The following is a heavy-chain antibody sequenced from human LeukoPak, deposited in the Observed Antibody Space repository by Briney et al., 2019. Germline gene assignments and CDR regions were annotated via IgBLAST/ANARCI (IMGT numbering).Heavy chain of an antibody. J-gene: IGHJ4*02. V-gene: IGHV4-39*01. CDR1: GGSISSSSYY. D-gene: IGHD2-21*01. Sequence: SETLSLTCTVSGGSISSSSYYWGWIRQPPGKGLEWIGSIYYSGSTYYNPSLKSRVTISVDTSKNQFSLKLSSVTAADTAVYYCARLPRTYCGGDCYSYYFDYWGQGTLVTVSS. CDR3: ARLPRTYCGGDCYSYYFDY. CDR2: IYYSGST.